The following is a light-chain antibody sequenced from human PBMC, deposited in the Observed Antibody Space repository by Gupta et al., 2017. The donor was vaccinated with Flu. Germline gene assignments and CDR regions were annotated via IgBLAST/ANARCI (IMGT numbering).Light chain of an antibody. J-gene: IGKJ4*01. CDR1: QDISNY. V-gene: IGKV1-33*01. Sequence: DNQMTQSPSSLSASVGDRVTITCQASQDISNYLNWYQQKSGKAPKILIYDAFNLETGVPSRFSGSGSGTDFSFTISSLQPEDIATYYCQQYANLPLTFGGGTKVEIK. CDR2: DAF. CDR3: QQYANLPLT.